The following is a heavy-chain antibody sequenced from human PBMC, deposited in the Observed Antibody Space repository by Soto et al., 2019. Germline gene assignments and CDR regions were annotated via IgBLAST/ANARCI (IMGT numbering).Heavy chain of an antibody. CDR3: ARGLSSGWYANY. J-gene: IGHJ4*02. CDR1: GVSISSYY. V-gene: IGHV4-59*01. D-gene: IGHD6-19*01. CDR2: IYYSGST. Sequence: SETLSLTCTVSGVSISSYYWSWIRQPPGKGLEWIGYIYYSGSTNYNPSLKSRVTISVDTSKNQFSLKLSSVTAADTAVYYCARGLSSGWYANYWGQGNLVTRLL.